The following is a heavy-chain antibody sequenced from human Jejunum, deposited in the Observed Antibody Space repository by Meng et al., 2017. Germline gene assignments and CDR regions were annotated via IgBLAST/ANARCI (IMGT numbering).Heavy chain of an antibody. CDR2: INDSGST. CDR1: GGSISEYY. J-gene: IGHJ4*02. V-gene: IGHV4-34*01. CDR3: ARGNEYSNYGADF. D-gene: IGHD4-11*01. Sequence: QVKLQQRDAELLKPSETLSLTCAVYGGSISEYYWTWIRQPPGKGLEWIGEINDSGSTTYNPSLKSRVTISLDTSKTQFYLRVSSVTAADTALYYCARGNEYSNYGADFWGQGTLVTVSS.